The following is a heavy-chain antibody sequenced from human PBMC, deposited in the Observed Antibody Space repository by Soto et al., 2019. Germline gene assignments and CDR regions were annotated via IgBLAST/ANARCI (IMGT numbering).Heavy chain of an antibody. V-gene: IGHV4-59*01. Sequence: QVQLQESGPGLVKPSETLSLTCTVSGGFISSYYWSWIRQPPGKGLEWIGYIYYSGSTNHNPSLRSRATISVDSSKNPFSLKLSSVTAADTAVYYCARVHVDYWYFDLWGRGTLVTVSS. CDR3: ARVHVDYWYFDL. J-gene: IGHJ2*01. CDR2: IYYSGST. CDR1: GGFISSYY.